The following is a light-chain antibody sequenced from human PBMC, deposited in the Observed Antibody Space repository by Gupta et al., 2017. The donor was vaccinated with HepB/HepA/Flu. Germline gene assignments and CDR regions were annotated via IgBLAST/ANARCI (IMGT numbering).Light chain of an antibody. V-gene: IGLV2-14*01. Sequence: QSALPQPASVSGSPGQSITISCTGTSNDIGAYNYFSWYQQYPGKAPKLMIYDVSNRPSGVSNRFSGSKSGNTASLTISGLQAEDEADYYCCSYTTSTTRVFGGGTKLTVL. J-gene: IGLJ2*01. CDR1: SNDIGAYNY. CDR2: DVS. CDR3: CSYTTSTTRV.